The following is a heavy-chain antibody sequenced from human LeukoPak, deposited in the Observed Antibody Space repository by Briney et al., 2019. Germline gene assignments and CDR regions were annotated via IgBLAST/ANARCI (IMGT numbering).Heavy chain of an antibody. V-gene: IGHV1-2*06. Sequence: GASVKVSCKASGYTFTGYYMRWVRQAPGQGLEWMGRINPHSGGTNYAQKFQGRVTMTRDTSISTAYMELSRLRSDDTAVYYCARVSSFDYYDSSGYSLVSWGQGTLVTVSS. J-gene: IGHJ5*02. D-gene: IGHD3-22*01. CDR2: INPHSGGT. CDR3: ARVSSFDYYDSSGYSLVS. CDR1: GYTFTGYY.